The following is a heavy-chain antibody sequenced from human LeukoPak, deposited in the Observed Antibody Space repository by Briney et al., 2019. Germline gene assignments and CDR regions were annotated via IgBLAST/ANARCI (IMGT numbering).Heavy chain of an antibody. CDR3: ARGGGSFAPLFDY. D-gene: IGHD1-26*01. V-gene: IGHV3-66*01. Sequence: PGGSLRLSCAASGLTVSSNYMSWVRQAPGKGLEWVSVIYSGGSTYYTDSVKGRFTISRDNSKNTLYLQMNSLRAEDTAVYYCARGGGSFAPLFDYWGQGTLVTVSS. CDR1: GLTVSSNY. CDR2: IYSGGST. J-gene: IGHJ4*02.